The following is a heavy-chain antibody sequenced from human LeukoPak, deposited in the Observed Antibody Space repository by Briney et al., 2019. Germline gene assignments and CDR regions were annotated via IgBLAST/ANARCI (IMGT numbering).Heavy chain of an antibody. Sequence: SETLSLTCTVCGGSISSYYWSLIRQPAGKGLEWIGRIYTSGSTNYNPSLKSRVTMSVDTSKNQFSLKLSSVTAADTAVYYCARDGKYYYDSSGYYTFDYWGQGTLVTVSS. CDR2: IYTSGST. CDR1: GGSISSYY. D-gene: IGHD3-22*01. V-gene: IGHV4-4*07. J-gene: IGHJ4*02. CDR3: ARDGKYYYDSSGYYTFDY.